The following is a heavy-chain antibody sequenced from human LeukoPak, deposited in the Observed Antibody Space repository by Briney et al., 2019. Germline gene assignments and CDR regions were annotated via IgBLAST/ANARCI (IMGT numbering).Heavy chain of an antibody. J-gene: IGHJ3*02. CDR3: ARNALAAPPRSAFDI. Sequence: PSETLSLTCTVSGGSISSSSYYWGWIRQPPGKGLEWIGSIYYSGSTYYNPSLKSRVTISVDTSKNQFSLKLSSVTAADTAVYYCARNALAAPPRSAFDIWGQGTMVTVSS. D-gene: IGHD3-16*01. CDR2: IYYSGST. V-gene: IGHV4-39*01. CDR1: GGSISSSSYY.